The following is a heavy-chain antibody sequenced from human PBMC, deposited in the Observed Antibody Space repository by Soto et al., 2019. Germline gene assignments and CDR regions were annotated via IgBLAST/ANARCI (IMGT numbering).Heavy chain of an antibody. CDR2: ISYDGSNK. J-gene: IGHJ3*02. CDR3: ARATSGWYKDAVDI. V-gene: IGHV3-30-3*01. CDR1: GFTFSSYA. Sequence: QVQVVESGGGVVQPGRSLRLSCAASGFTFSSYAMYWVRQAPGKGLEWVAVISYDGSNKYDADSVKGRFTISRDTSKNTLNLQMNSLRAEDTAVYYCARATSGWYKDAVDIWGQGTMVTVSS. D-gene: IGHD6-19*01.